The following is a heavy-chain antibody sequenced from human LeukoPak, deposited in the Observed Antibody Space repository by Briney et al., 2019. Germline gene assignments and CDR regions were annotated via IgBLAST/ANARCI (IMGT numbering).Heavy chain of an antibody. J-gene: IGHJ4*02. V-gene: IGHV3-7*03. Sequence: GGSLRLSCAASGFTFSTYWMSWVRQAPGKGLEWVANIKQDGSEKYYVDSVEGRFTISRDNAKNSLYLQMNSLRAEDTALYYCARDSSPLLTGPRFDYWGQGTLVTVSS. CDR3: ARDSSPLLTGPRFDY. D-gene: IGHD2-15*01. CDR2: IKQDGSEK. CDR1: GFTFSTYW.